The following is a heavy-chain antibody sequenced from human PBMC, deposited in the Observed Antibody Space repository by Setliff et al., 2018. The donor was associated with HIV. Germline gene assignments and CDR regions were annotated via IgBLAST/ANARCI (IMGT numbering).Heavy chain of an antibody. Sequence: KTSETLSLTCTVSGGSISSHYWSWIRQPPGKGLEWIGYIYYSGSTNYNPSLKSRVTISVDPSRNQFSLKLNSVTAADTAVYYCAREDGMGGYFDYWGHGKLVTVSS. CDR3: AREDGMGGYFDY. J-gene: IGHJ4*01. V-gene: IGHV4-59*11. CDR1: GGSISSHY. D-gene: IGHD3-16*01. CDR2: IYYSGST.